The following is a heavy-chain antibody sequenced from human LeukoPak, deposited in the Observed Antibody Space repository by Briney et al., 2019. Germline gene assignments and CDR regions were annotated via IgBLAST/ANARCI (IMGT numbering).Heavy chain of an antibody. CDR3: ARDTSGYTQLDC. CDR2: IHHSGST. CDR1: GGSISSGGYY. Sequence: ASETLSLTCTLSGGSISSGGYYWSWIRPHPGKGLEWIGYIHHSGSTNNNPSLKSRVAMSVDTSNNQFSLKLSSVTAADTAVYYCARDTSGYTQLDCWGQGTLVSVSS. V-gene: IGHV4-31*03. J-gene: IGHJ4*02. D-gene: IGHD3-22*01.